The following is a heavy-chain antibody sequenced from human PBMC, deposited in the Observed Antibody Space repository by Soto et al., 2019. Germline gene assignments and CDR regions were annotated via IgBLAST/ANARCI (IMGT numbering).Heavy chain of an antibody. CDR2: MGENENEK. CDR1: GFTLSSYW. D-gene: IGHD2-8*02. CDR3: VRESFPGTGGFDM. Sequence: GGSLRLCCTASGFTLSSYWMNWVRQAPGKRPEWVANMGENENEKYYVDSGRFTLSRDNAKNSVDLQMNDLRVEDTAVYYCVRESFPGTGGFDMWGQGTLVTVSS. V-gene: IGHV3-7*04. J-gene: IGHJ3*02.